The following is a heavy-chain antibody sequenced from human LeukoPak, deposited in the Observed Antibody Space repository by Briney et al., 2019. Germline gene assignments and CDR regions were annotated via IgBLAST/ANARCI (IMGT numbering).Heavy chain of an antibody. Sequence: ASVKVSCKASGYTFTGYYMHWVRQAPGQGLEWMGWINPNSGGTNYAQKFQGRVTMTRDTYISTAYMELSRLRSDDTAVYYCARDPGRAATYYFDYWGQGTLVTVSS. D-gene: IGHD2-15*01. CDR1: GYTFTGYY. V-gene: IGHV1-2*02. CDR2: INPNSGGT. J-gene: IGHJ4*02. CDR3: ARDPGRAATYYFDY.